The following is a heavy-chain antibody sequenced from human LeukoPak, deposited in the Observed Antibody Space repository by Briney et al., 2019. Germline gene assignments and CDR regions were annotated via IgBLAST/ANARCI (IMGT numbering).Heavy chain of an antibody. CDR2: IDPSDSYT. D-gene: IGHD3-9*01. J-gene: IGHJ4*02. V-gene: IGHV5-10-1*01. CDR1: GYRFTNYW. Sequence: GESLKISCKGSGYRFTNYWISWVRQMPGKGLEWMGRIDPSDSYTNYSPSFQGHVTISADKSISTAYLQWSSLKASDTAMYYCAALYYDILTGYYTTFFDYWGQGTLVTVSS. CDR3: AALYYDILTGYYTTFFDY.